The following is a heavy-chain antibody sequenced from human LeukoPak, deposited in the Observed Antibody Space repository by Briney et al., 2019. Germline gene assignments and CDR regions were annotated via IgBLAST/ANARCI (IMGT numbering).Heavy chain of an antibody. Sequence: GGSLRLSCAASGFTFSTYSINWVRQAPGKGLEWVSAISGSGDSTYYADSVKGRFTISRDNSKNTLYLQMNSLRAEDTAVYYCAKGGLQELLQAEYFQHWGQGTLVTVSS. CDR1: GFTFSTYS. J-gene: IGHJ1*01. CDR2: ISGSGDST. V-gene: IGHV3-23*01. D-gene: IGHD2-21*01. CDR3: AKGGLQELLQAEYFQH.